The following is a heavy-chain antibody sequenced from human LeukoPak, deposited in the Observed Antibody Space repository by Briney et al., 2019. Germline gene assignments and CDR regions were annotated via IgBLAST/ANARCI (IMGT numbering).Heavy chain of an antibody. V-gene: IGHV3-23*01. J-gene: IGHJ4*02. D-gene: IGHD2-2*01. CDR1: GFIYTIYA. Sequence: PGGSQRLSCAASGFIYTIYAMSWVRQSPGKGLEWVSSIRDRGARTYYADSVKGWFTISRDNSRNTLYLQVNGLRGEDTAVYYCAKSGSVPPDYWGQGTLVTVSS. CDR2: IRDRGART. CDR3: AKSGSVPPDY.